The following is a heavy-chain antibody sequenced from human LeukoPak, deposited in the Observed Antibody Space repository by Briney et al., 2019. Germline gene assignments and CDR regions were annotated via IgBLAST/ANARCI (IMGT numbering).Heavy chain of an antibody. V-gene: IGHV4-4*07. J-gene: IGHJ4*02. CDR2: IYSSGTT. CDR3: ARCGSDEYYFDF. D-gene: IGHD5-12*01. Sequence: PSETLSLTCTVSGDSISRSYWSWIRQPAGKGLEWIGRIYSSGTTNYNPSLKSRVTMSVDTSKKQFSLRLTSVTAADTAVYYCARCGSDEYYFDFWGQGTLVTVSS. CDR1: GDSISRSY.